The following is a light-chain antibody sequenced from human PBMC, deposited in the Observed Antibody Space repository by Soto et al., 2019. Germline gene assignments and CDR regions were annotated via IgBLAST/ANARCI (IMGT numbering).Light chain of an antibody. CDR1: QSISSW. CDR2: KAS. J-gene: IGKJ1*01. CDR3: QQYSYFAT. Sequence: DIQMTQSPSTLSASVGDRVTITCRASQSISSWLTWYQQKAGQAPKLLIYKASIGESGVPSRFSGSGSGTEFTLTISSLQPDDSATYYCQQYSYFATFGQGTRVEV. V-gene: IGKV1-5*03.